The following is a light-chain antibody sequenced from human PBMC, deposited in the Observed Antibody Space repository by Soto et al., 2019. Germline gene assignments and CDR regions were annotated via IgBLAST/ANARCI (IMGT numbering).Light chain of an antibody. V-gene: IGKV4-1*01. CDR3: QNYYSAPYT. CDR1: QSLLYSSNNENY. CDR2: WSS. Sequence: DTVMTQSPDSLAVSLGERATINCKSSQSLLYSSNNENYLAWYQQKPGQPPQLLIYWSSTREYGVPDRFSGSGSGTDCTLTISRLQAEDVAVYYCQNYYSAPYTFGPGTKLEIK. J-gene: IGKJ2*01.